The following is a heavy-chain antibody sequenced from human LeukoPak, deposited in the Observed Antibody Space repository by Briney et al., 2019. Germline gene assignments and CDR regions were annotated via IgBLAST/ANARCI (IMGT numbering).Heavy chain of an antibody. CDR1: GFTFDDYD. Sequence: GGSLRLSCAASGFTFDDYDIHWVRQAPGKGLEWVSLISGDGGSAYYADSVKGRFTISRDNSKNSLYLQMNSLRTEDTALYYCAKDLSRGDSVMDYWGQGTLVTVSS. CDR3: AKDLSRGDSVMDY. D-gene: IGHD4-17*01. J-gene: IGHJ4*02. CDR2: ISGDGGSA. V-gene: IGHV3-43*02.